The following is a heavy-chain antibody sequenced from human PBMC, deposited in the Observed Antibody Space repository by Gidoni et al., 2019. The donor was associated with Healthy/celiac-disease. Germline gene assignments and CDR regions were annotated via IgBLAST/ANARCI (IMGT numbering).Heavy chain of an antibody. Sequence: QVQLQQWGAVLLKPSETLSLTCAVYGGSFSGYYWIGEINHSGSTNYNPSLKSRVTISVDTSKNQFSLKLSSVTAADTAVYYCARGGLRYFDWFKKGYFDYWGQGTLVTVSS. CDR3: ARGGLRYFDWFKKGYFDY. CDR1: GGSFSGYY. CDR2: INHSGST. D-gene: IGHD3-9*01. V-gene: IGHV4-34*01. J-gene: IGHJ4*02.